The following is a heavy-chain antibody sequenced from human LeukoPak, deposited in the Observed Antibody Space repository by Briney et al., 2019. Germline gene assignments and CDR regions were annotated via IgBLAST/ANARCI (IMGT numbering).Heavy chain of an antibody. CDR3: AKDGLYHCSSTSCYAWVDY. D-gene: IGHD2-2*01. CDR2: ISGSGGST. V-gene: IGHV3-23*01. J-gene: IGHJ4*02. CDR1: GFTFSSHP. Sequence: PGGSLRLSCAPSGFTFSSHPMSWLPDAPGRGGEGVSAISGSGGSTYYADSVKGPFTISRDNSKNTLYLQMNSLRAEDTAGYYCAKDGLYHCSSTSCYAWVDYWGQGTLVTVSS.